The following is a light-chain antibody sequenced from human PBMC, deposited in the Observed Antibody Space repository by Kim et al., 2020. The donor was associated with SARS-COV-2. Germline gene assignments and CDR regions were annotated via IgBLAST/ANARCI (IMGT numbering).Light chain of an antibody. Sequence: PPSVSVSPGPQAIITGAGDKLGDNYAAWYQQKPGQSPLLVIYQDNKRPSGIPGRFSGSNSGRRATLTISGTQAMDEADYYCQAREVFGTGTKVTVL. CDR2: QDN. V-gene: IGLV3-1*01. J-gene: IGLJ1*01. CDR3: QAREV. CDR1: KLGDNY.